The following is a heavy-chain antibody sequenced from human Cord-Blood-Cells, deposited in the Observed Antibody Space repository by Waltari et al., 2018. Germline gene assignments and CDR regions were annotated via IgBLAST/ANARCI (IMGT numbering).Heavy chain of an antibody. V-gene: IGHV1-69*01. CDR3: ASPQVYDSSGYGAFDI. CDR2: IIPICGTA. J-gene: IGHJ3*02. Sequence: QVQLVQSGAEVKKPGSSVKVSCKASGGTFSSYAISWVRQAPGQGLEWMGGIIPICGTANYEQKFQGRVTITADESTSTAYMGLSSLRSEDTAVYYCASPQVYDSSGYGAFDIWGQGTMVTVSS. D-gene: IGHD3-22*01. CDR1: GGTFSSYA.